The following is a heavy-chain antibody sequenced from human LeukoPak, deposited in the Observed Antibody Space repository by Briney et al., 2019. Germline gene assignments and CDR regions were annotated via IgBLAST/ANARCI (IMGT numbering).Heavy chain of an antibody. D-gene: IGHD6-19*01. J-gene: IGHJ4*02. V-gene: IGHV3-7*03. Sequence: GGSLRLSCAASGFTFRNYWMSWVRQAPGTGLEWVANIKQDGSDRNYVTPVRGRFTISRDNAESSLYLQTNSLRAEDTAVYYCVRNLAVAGTCFDSWGQGTLVTVSS. CDR3: VRNLAVAGTCFDS. CDR1: GFTFRNYW. CDR2: IKQDGSDR.